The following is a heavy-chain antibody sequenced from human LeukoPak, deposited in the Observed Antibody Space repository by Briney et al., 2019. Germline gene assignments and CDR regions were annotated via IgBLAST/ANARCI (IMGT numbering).Heavy chain of an antibody. V-gene: IGHV4-34*01. D-gene: IGHD3-9*01. J-gene: IGHJ4*02. CDR1: GFSFSGFY. Sequence: PSETLSFTGAVYGFSFSGFYWNWLRQPPGKGLVGLGEINHNRSTTHNPSLKSRVTISVATSKNQFSLRLSSVTAADTAVYYCASRHYDILTGYPSLLFDFWGQGGLVTVSS. CDR3: ASRHYDILTGYPSLLFDF. CDR2: INHNRST.